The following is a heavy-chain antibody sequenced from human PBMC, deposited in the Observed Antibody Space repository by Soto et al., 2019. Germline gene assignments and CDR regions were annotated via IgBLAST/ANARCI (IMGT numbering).Heavy chain of an antibody. J-gene: IGHJ6*04. CDR1: GFMFSDHY. Sequence: PGGSLRLSCAASGFMFSDHYMSWIRQAPGKGLEWVSFISGSGGHTHYADSAKGRFTISRDNAKNSVFLHVNSLRAEDASVYYCARDQEAGSFFPYYYGIYVCGKGTTCTVAS. CDR2: ISGSGGHT. V-gene: IGHV3-11*06. D-gene: IGHD6-13*01. CDR3: ARDQEAGSFFPYYYGIYV.